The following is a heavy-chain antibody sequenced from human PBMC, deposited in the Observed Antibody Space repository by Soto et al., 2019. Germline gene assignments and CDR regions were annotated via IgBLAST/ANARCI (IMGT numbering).Heavy chain of an antibody. Sequence: QVQLVESGGGLVKPGGSLRLSCAASGFIFSDYYMSWIRQAPGRGLECVSSISSASSYTDHAESVKGRFTVSRDNAKNSLYLQMNSLRAEDTAVYYCARTGSGNFDFWGQGALVTVSS. CDR2: ISSASSYT. J-gene: IGHJ4*02. CDR3: ARTGSGNFDF. D-gene: IGHD3-10*01. V-gene: IGHV3-11*05. CDR1: GFIFSDYY.